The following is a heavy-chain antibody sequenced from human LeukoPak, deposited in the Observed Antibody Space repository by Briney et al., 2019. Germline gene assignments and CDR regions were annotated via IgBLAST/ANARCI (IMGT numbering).Heavy chain of an antibody. Sequence: GGSLRLSCAASGFSFSTYWMSWVRQAPGKGLEWVANIKEDGSETYYVDSLRGRFTISRDNVKNTLYLQINSLRAEDTAVYYCGRDSFETDIDYWGQGTLVTVSS. CDR1: GFSFSTYW. CDR2: IKEDGSET. J-gene: IGHJ4*02. CDR3: GRDSFETDIDY. V-gene: IGHV3-7*01. D-gene: IGHD1-14*01.